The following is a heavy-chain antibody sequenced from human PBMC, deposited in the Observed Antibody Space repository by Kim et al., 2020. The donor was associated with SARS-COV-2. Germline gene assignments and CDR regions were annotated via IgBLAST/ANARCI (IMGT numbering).Heavy chain of an antibody. D-gene: IGHD6-6*01. V-gene: IGHV4-39*02. J-gene: IGHJ3*02. CDR2: IYYSGST. CDR1: GGSISSSSYY. CDR3: AIEYSSSSPFDI. Sequence: SETLSLTCTVSGGSISSSSYYWGWIRQPPGKGLEWIGSIYYSGSTYYNPSLKSRVTISVDTSKNQFSLKLSSVTAADTAVYYCAIEYSSSSPFDIWGQGTMVTVSS.